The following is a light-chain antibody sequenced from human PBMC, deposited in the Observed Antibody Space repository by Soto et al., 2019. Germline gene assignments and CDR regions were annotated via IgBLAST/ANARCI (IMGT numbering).Light chain of an antibody. V-gene: IGKV1-8*01. Sequence: AIRVCQSPSSFSAYPADRATITCRASQGISSYLAWYQQKPGKAPKLLIYAASTLQSGVPSRFSGSGSGTDFTLTISCLQSEDFATYYCQQYYSYPRTFGQWTKVDIK. J-gene: IGKJ1*01. CDR3: QQYYSYPRT. CDR2: AAS. CDR1: QGISSY.